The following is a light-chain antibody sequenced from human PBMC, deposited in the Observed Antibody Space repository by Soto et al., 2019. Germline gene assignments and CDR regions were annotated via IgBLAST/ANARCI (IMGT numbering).Light chain of an antibody. V-gene: IGLV2-14*01. J-gene: IGLJ3*02. CDR1: YSDVGYYSL. CDR3: SSYTGRDTLV. Sequence: QSALTQPASVSGSPGQSITISCTGTYSDVGYYSLVSWYQQHPGKAPKLIIYEVGNRPSGVSNRFSGSKSGNTASLTISGLQADDDADYYCSSYTGRDTLVFGGGTQLTVL. CDR2: EVG.